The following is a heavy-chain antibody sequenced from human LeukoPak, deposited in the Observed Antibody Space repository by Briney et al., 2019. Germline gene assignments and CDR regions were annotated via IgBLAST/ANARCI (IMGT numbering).Heavy chain of an antibody. D-gene: IGHD6-13*01. CDR3: ARAQTTAATPYYFDY. Sequence: SETLSLTCAVYGGSFSDYYWSWIRQPPGKALEGIGEITHSGSTNYNPSLKSRVTISVDTSKNQFSLRLSSLTTADAAVYYCARAQTTAATPYYFDYWGQGTLVTVSS. CDR2: ITHSGST. CDR1: GGSFSDYY. V-gene: IGHV4-34*01. J-gene: IGHJ4*02.